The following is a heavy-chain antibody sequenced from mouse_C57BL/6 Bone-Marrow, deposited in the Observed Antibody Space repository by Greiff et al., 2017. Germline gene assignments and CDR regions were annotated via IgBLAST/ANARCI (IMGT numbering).Heavy chain of an antibody. J-gene: IGHJ4*01. CDR2: IHPNSGST. CDR3: ARPYYSNYVNAMDY. D-gene: IGHD2-5*01. Sequence: QVQLQQPGAELVKPGASVKLSCKASGYTFTSYWMHWVKQRPGQGLEWIGMIHPNSGSTNYNEKFKSKATLTVDKSSSTAYMQLSSLTSEDSAVYYCARPYYSNYVNAMDYGGQGTSVTVSS. V-gene: IGHV1-64*01. CDR1: GYTFTSYW.